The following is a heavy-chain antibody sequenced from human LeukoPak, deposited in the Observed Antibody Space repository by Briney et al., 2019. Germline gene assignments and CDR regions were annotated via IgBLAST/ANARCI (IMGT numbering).Heavy chain of an antibody. CDR3: RRVAIAVGYCTYVSCYYYYGMDV. Sequence: ASVKVSCKASGGTFSSYAISWVRQAPGQGLEWMGRIIPILGIANYAQKFQGRVTITADKSTSTAYMELSSLRSEDTELHTQRRVAIAVGYCTYVSCYYYYGMDVWGQGTTVTVSS. J-gene: IGHJ6*02. V-gene: IGHV1-69*04. CDR2: IIPILGIA. D-gene: IGHD2-2*03. CDR1: GGTFSSYA.